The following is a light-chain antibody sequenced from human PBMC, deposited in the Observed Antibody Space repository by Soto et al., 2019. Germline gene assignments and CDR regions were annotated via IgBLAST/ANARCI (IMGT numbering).Light chain of an antibody. V-gene: IGLV6-57*04. Sequence: NFMLTQPHSVSESPGQTVTISCTRSSGSIASDYVQWYQQRPGSAPINVIFEDSQRPSGVPDRFSGSIDSSSNSAFLTISRLTTEDAADYYCQSVDGKYVVFGGGTQLTVL. CDR1: SGSIASDY. CDR3: QSVDGKYVV. J-gene: IGLJ2*01. CDR2: EDS.